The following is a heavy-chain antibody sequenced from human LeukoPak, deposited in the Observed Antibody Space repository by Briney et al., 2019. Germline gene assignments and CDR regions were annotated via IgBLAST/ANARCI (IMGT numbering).Heavy chain of an antibody. CDR3: ARVHDGHNSLDY. CDR1: GFTFSSYV. D-gene: IGHD5-24*01. Sequence: GGSLRLSCVASGFTFSSYVMHWVRQAPGKGLEWVAFISYDGSNKYHSDSVKGRFTISRDNSRNTLFLQMNSLRVDDTAVYYCARVHDGHNSLDYWGQGTLVTVSS. CDR2: ISYDGSNK. V-gene: IGHV3-30-3*01. J-gene: IGHJ4*02.